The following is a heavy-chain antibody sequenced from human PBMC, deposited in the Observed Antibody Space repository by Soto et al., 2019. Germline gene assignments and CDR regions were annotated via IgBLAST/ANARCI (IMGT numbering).Heavy chain of an antibody. CDR2: INSISSYI. D-gene: IGHD5-18*01. Sequence: GGSLRLSCAASGFTFSSYSMNWVRQAPGKGLEWVSSINSISSYIYYADSVKGRFTISRDNAKNSLYLQMNSLRAEDTAVYYCARDFYGGYTYGPGDYWGQGALVTVSS. J-gene: IGHJ4*02. V-gene: IGHV3-21*01. CDR3: ARDFYGGYTYGPGDY. CDR1: GFTFSSYS.